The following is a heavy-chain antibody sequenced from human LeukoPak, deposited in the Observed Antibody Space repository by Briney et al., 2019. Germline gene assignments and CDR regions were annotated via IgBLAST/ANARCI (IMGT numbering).Heavy chain of an antibody. CDR2: IKSKNDGGTT. D-gene: IGHD3-22*01. J-gene: IGHJ4*02. V-gene: IGHV3-15*01. Sequence: GGSLRLSCAASGFTFSNAWMSWVRQAPGKGLEWVGRIKSKNDGGTTDYAAPVKARITISRDDSKNTLYLQMNSLKTEDTAVYYCTTDDGSGLYYFDYWGQGTLVTVSS. CDR1: GFTFSNAW. CDR3: TTDDGSGLYYFDY.